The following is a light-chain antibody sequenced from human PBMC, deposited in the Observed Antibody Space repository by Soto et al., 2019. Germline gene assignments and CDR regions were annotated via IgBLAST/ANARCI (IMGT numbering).Light chain of an antibody. CDR3: QQRSNWPGIT. CDR2: DAS. V-gene: IGKV3-11*01. CDR1: QSVSSY. Sequence: EIVLTQYTATLSLSPGQRATLSCRASQSVSSYLAWYQQKPGQAPRLLIYDASNRATGIPARFSGSGSGTDFTLTICSLEPEDFAVYYCQQRSNWPGITFGQGTRLEIK. J-gene: IGKJ5*01.